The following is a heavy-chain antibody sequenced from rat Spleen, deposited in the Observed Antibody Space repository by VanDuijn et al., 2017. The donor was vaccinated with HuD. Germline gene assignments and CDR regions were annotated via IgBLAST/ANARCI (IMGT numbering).Heavy chain of an antibody. J-gene: IGHJ2*01. D-gene: IGHD1-12*02. CDR2: ISTTGGSS. CDR3: VRQWYFFDY. Sequence: EVQLVESGGGLVQPGRSLKLSCGASGFTFSDYGKHWIRQAPTKGLEWVATISTTGGSSYYRDSVKGRFTISRDNAKSTLYLQMDSLRSEDTASYYCVRQWYFFDYWGQGVMLTVSS. CDR1: GFTFSDYG. V-gene: IGHV5-19*01.